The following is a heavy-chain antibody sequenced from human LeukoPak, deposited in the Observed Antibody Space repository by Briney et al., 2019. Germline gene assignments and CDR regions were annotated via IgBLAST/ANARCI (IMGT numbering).Heavy chain of an antibody. J-gene: IGHJ4*02. CDR1: GFTFSRYW. CDR3: ARDGWSPDY. Sequence: PGGSLRLSCAASGFTFSRYWMSWVRQAPGKGLEWVANIKQDVSEKYYVDSVKGRFTISRDNAKNSLYLQMNSLRAEDTAVYYCARDGWSPDYWGQGTLVTVSS. CDR2: IKQDVSEK. V-gene: IGHV3-7*01.